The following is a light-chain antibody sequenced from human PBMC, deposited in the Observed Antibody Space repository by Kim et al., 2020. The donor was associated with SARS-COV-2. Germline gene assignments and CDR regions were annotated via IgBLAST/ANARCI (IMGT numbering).Light chain of an antibody. CDR3: QSYDSSNHVV. CDR1: SGGSANNY. V-gene: IGLV6-57*02. CDR2: GDN. J-gene: IGLJ2*01. Sequence: KAVTMPCTGRSGGSANNYVQWYQQRPGSAPTTVIYGDNQRPSGVPDRFSGAIDSSSSSASLTISGLKTEDEADYCCQSYDSSNHVVFGGGTQLTVL.